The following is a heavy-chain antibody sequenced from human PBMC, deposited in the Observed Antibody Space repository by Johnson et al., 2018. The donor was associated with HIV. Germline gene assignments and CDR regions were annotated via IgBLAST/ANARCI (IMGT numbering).Heavy chain of an antibody. V-gene: IGHV3-49*03. CDR3: AKDRYSGSPYDAFDI. CDR2: IRSKAYGGTT. Sequence: EVQLVESGGGLVQPGRSLRLSCTASGFTFGDYAVTWFRQAPGKGPEWVGFIRSKAYGGTTQCAASVKGRFTISRDDSKNIAYLQMDSLKTEDTAIYYCAKDRYSGSPYDAFDIWGQGTMVTVSS. J-gene: IGHJ3*02. D-gene: IGHD1-26*01. CDR1: GFTFGDYA.